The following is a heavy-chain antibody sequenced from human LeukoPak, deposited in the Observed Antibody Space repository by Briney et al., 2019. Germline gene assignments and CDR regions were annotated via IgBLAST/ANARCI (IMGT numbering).Heavy chain of an antibody. CDR2: IYYSGST. D-gene: IGHD2-15*01. J-gene: IGHJ5*02. CDR1: VGSISSGGYY. V-gene: IGHV4-31*03. Sequence: PSETLSLTCTVSVGSISSGGYYWSWIRQHPGKGLDWIGYIYYSGSTYYNPSLKSRVIISVDTSKNQFSLKLSSVTAADTAVYYCARAGRGCSGGSCYRWFDPWGQGTLVTVSS. CDR3: ARAGRGCSGGSCYRWFDP.